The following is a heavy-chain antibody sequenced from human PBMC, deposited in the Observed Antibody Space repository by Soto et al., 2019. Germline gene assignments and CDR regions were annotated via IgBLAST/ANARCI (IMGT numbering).Heavy chain of an antibody. Sequence: PGGSLRLSCAASGFPFSSYAMNWVRQAPGKGLVWVSTISGNGDNTVYADSVRGRFTSSRDNSKNMLYLQMNSLRVEDTAIYYCAKDSAMTTAYYYYGMDVWGQGTTVTVSS. CDR1: GFPFSSYA. V-gene: IGHV3-23*01. CDR3: AKDSAMTTAYYYYGMDV. CDR2: ISGNGDNT. D-gene: IGHD4-17*01. J-gene: IGHJ6*02.